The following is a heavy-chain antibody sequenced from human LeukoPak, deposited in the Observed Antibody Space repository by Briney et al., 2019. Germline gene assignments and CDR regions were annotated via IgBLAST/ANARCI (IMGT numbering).Heavy chain of an antibody. V-gene: IGHV1-2*02. D-gene: IGHD6-19*01. CDR1: GYTFTGYY. CDR2: INPNSGGT. J-gene: IGHJ4*02. CDR3: ARDREAVAGTHFDY. Sequence: GASVKVSCKASGYTFTGYYMHWVRQAPGQGLGWMGWINPNSGGTNYAQKFQGRVTMTRDTSISTAYMELSRLRSDDTAVYYCARDREAVAGTHFDYWGQGTLVTVSS.